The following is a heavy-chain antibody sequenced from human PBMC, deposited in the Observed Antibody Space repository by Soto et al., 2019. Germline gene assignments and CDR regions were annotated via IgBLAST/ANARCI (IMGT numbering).Heavy chain of an antibody. CDR2: IYYSGST. CDR1: GGSISSYY. D-gene: IGHD2-15*01. Sequence: SETLSLTCTVSGGSISSYYWSWIRQPPGKGLEWIGYIYYSGSTNYNPSLKSRVTISVDTSKNQFSLKLSSVTAADTAAYYCARSEDPEPYYFDYWGQGTLVTVSS. V-gene: IGHV4-59*01. J-gene: IGHJ4*02. CDR3: ARSEDPEPYYFDY.